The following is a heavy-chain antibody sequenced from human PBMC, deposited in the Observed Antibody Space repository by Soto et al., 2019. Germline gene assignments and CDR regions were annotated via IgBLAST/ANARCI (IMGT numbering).Heavy chain of an antibody. CDR1: GFTFSIYS. CDR2: IYSTTYSDNI. Sequence: GGSLRLSCAACGFTFSIYSMTWVRQAPGKGLEWVSSIYSTTYSDNIYYADSVKGRFTISRDNAKNSLYLQMNSLRAEDTAVYYCASGRLPKYYFNYWGQGSLVTVSS. V-gene: IGHV3-21*01. CDR3: ASGRLPKYYFNY. D-gene: IGHD6-25*01. J-gene: IGHJ4*02.